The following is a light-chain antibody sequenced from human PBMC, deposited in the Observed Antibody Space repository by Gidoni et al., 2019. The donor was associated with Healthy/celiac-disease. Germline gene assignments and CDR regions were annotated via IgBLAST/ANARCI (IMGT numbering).Light chain of an antibody. J-gene: IGLJ2*01. V-gene: IGLV4-69*01. CDR2: LNSDGSH. CDR1: SGHSSYA. Sequence: QLVLPQSPSASASLGASVKLTCTLSSGHSSYAIAWHQQQPEKGPRYLMKLNSDGSHSKGDGIPDRFSGSSSGAERYLTISSLQSEDEADYYCQTWGTGITTFGGGTKLTVL. CDR3: QTWGTGITT.